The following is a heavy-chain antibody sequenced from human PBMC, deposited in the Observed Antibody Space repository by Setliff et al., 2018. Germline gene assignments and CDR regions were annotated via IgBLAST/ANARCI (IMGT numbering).Heavy chain of an antibody. V-gene: IGHV4-4*02. CDR2: IYHSGST. CDR3: ARTGTYRYFDY. J-gene: IGHJ4*02. D-gene: IGHD1-1*01. CDR1: GGSISSPNW. Sequence: SETLSLTCAVSGGSISSPNWWNWVRQPPGKGLEWIGEIYHSGSTNYNPSLKSRVTISVDTSKNQFSLKLSSVTAADTAVYYCARTGTYRYFDYWGQGTLVTVSS.